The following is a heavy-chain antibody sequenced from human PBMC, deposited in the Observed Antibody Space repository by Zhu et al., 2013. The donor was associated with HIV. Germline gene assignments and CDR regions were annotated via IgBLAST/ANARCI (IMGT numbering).Heavy chain of an antibody. J-gene: IGHJ4*02. CDR3: ARDGRIGDYYTGLDY. D-gene: IGHD1-26*01. CDR1: GYIFTYHA. V-gene: IGHV1-3*04. Sequence: QVQLVQSGAEVKKPGASVKVSCKASGYIFTYHAMHWVRQAPGQGLEWMGWINTDNGNTKYSLKFQDRVTLTRDTSATTAFMDLSSLISEDTAVYYCARDGRIGDYYTGLDYWGQGTLVTVSS. CDR2: INTDNGNT.